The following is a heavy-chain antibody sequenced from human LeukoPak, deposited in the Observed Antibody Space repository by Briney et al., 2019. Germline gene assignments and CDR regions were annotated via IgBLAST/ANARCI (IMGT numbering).Heavy chain of an antibody. V-gene: IGHV3-15*01. J-gene: IGHJ4*02. CDR3: TTNMRMITFGGVIVRFDY. CDR2: IKSKTDGGTT. D-gene: IGHD3-16*02. Sequence: GGSLRLSCAASGFTFSNAWMSWVRQAPGKGLEWVGRIKSKTDGGTTDYAAPVKGRFTISRDDSKNTLYLQMNSLKTEDTAVYYCTTNMRMITFGGVIVRFDYWGQGALVTVSS. CDR1: GFTFSNAW.